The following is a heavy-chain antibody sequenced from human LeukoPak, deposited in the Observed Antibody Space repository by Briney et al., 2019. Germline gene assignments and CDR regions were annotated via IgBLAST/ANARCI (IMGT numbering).Heavy chain of an antibody. CDR3: AKSYYGSGGYAYFDP. D-gene: IGHD3-10*01. Sequence: KTGGSLRLSCAASGFTFSDYYMSWIRQAPGKGPEWVSYIGSSGSYTNYADSVKGRFTISRDNARNSLYLQMNNLRAEDTTVYYCAKSYYGSGGYAYFDPWGQGTLVTVSS. CDR2: IGSSGSYT. J-gene: IGHJ5*02. CDR1: GFTFSDYY. V-gene: IGHV3-11*03.